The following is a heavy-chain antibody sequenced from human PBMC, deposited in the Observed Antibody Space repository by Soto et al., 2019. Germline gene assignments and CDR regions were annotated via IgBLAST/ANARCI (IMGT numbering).Heavy chain of an antibody. D-gene: IGHD2-15*01. CDR1: GYTFTGYY. CDR2: INPNSGGT. V-gene: IGHV1-2*02. CDR3: ASRRTGYCSGGSCYSLPYYYYGMDV. J-gene: IGHJ6*02. Sequence: ASVKVSCKASGYTFTGYYMHWVRQAPGQGLEWMGWINPNSGGTNYAQKFQGRVTMTRDTSISTAYMELSRLRSDDTAVYYCASRRTGYCSGGSCYSLPYYYYGMDVWGQGTTVTSP.